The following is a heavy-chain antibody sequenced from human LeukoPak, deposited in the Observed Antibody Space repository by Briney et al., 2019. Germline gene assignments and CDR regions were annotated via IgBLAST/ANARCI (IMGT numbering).Heavy chain of an antibody. D-gene: IGHD6-19*01. Sequence: PSETLSLTCTVSGGSISSYYWSWIRQPPWKGLEWIGYIYYSGSTNYNPSLKGRVTISVDTSKNQFSLKLSSVTAADTAVYYCARYRDSSGNFDYWGQGTLVTVSS. CDR2: IYYSGST. CDR1: GGSISSYY. CDR3: ARYRDSSGNFDY. V-gene: IGHV4-59*01. J-gene: IGHJ4*02.